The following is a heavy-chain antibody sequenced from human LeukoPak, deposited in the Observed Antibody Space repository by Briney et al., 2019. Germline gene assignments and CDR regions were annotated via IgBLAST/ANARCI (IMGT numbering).Heavy chain of an antibody. CDR1: GFTFSSYW. J-gene: IGHJ4*02. CDR2: IKQDGSEK. V-gene: IGHV3-7*03. D-gene: IGHD3-10*01. Sequence: GGSLRLSCAASGFTFSSYWMSWVRQAPGKGLEWVANIKQDGSEKYYVDSVKGRFTISRDNAKSSLYLQMNSLRAEDTAVYYCATYGSGSYSSYETDYWGQGTLSPSPQ. CDR3: ATYGSGSYSSYETDY.